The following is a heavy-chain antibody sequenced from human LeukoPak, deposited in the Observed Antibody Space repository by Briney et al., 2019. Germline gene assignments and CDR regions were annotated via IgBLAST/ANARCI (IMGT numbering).Heavy chain of an antibody. CDR2: ISSSSSYI. CDR1: GFTFSSYS. CDR3: AKGQASPPRLVVVIMYYFDY. J-gene: IGHJ4*02. D-gene: IGHD3-22*01. V-gene: IGHV3-21*04. Sequence: SGGSLRLSCAASGFTFSSYSMNWVRQAPGKGLEWVSSISSSSSYIYYADSVKGRFTISRGNSKNSLYLQMNGLRTEDTALYYCAKGQASPPRLVVVIMYYFDYWGQGTLVTVSS.